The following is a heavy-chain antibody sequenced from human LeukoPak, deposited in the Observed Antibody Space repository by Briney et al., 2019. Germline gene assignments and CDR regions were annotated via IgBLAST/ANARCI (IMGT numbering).Heavy chain of an antibody. V-gene: IGHV4-34*01. D-gene: IGHD3-9*01. CDR3: ARTGKLRYFDWLLSPYYFDY. CDR2: INHSGST. J-gene: IGHJ4*02. CDR1: GGSFSGYY. Sequence: SETLSLTCAVYGGSFSGYYWSWIRQPPGKGLEWIGEINHSGSTNYNPSLKSRVTISVDTSKNQFSLKLSSVTAADTAVYYCARTGKLRYFDWLLSPYYFDYWGQGTLVTASS.